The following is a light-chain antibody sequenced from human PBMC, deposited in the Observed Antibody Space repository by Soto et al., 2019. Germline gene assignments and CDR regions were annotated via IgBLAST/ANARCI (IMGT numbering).Light chain of an antibody. Sequence: ELVLTQSPGTLSLSPGERATLSCRASQSVSNNYLAWYQQKPGQAPRLLIYGASTRATGIPARFSGSGSGTDFTLSISSLQPGDFATYYCQQSYSGPLTFGGGTKVDI. J-gene: IGKJ4*01. CDR3: QQSYSGPLT. CDR1: QSVSNNY. V-gene: IGKV3-20*01. CDR2: GAS.